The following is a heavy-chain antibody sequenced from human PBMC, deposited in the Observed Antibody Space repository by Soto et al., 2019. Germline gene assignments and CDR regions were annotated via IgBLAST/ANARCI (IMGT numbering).Heavy chain of an antibody. CDR2: ITDSGDDT. V-gene: IGHV3-23*01. J-gene: IGHJ4*02. D-gene: IGHD2-2*01. CDR3: AKWGSSSWSPHYYFDY. Sequence: PGGSLRLSCAASGFTFNNYAMGWVRQAPGKGLEWVSAITDSGDDTYYIDSVKGRFTISRDNSKSTLYLQMNSLRAEDTAIYYCAKWGSSSWSPHYYFDYWGQGTRVTVSS. CDR1: GFTFNNYA.